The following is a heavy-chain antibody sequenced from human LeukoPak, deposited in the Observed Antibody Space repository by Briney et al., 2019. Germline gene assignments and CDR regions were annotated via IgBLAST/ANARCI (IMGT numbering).Heavy chain of an antibody. CDR1: GSTFTIKF. J-gene: IGHJ4*02. D-gene: IGHD5-18*01. Sequence: GASVKVSCKASGSTFTIKFMHWVRQAPGQGLEWMGWMNPNNGGTNFTQGFQGRVTMTRAMSTNTVYMELSRLTSDDTAVYYCATSSGYSHSWGAFDYWGQGALVTVSS. CDR3: ATSSGYSHSWGAFDY. CDR2: MNPNNGGT. V-gene: IGHV1-2*02.